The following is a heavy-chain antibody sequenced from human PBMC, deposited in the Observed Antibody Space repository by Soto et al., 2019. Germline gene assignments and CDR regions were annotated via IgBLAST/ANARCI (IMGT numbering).Heavy chain of an antibody. Sequence: PWETLSLTCSVSGAALNSGNYYWSWIRQVPGKGLEWIGHIYVTGAVDYNPSLRDRITLSQDTSERQFSLNLRLVTAADTAVYYCARLRISTNNYKWFDPWGQGTLVTVSS. V-gene: IGHV4-31*03. CDR2: IYVTGAV. J-gene: IGHJ5*02. D-gene: IGHD1-20*01. CDR3: ARLRISTNNYKWFDP. CDR1: GAALNSGNYY.